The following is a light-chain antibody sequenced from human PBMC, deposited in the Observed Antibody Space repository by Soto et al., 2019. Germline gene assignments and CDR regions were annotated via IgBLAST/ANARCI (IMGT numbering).Light chain of an antibody. CDR3: SSYTSSSTFYV. J-gene: IGLJ1*01. CDR2: DVS. CDR1: SSDVGGYNY. Sequence: QSALTQPASVSGSPGQSITISCTGTSSDVGGYNYVSWYQQHPGKAPKLMIYDVSNRPSGVSDRFSGSKSGNTASLPISGLQAEDEADYYCSSYTSSSTFYVLGTRTKLTVL. V-gene: IGLV2-14*01.